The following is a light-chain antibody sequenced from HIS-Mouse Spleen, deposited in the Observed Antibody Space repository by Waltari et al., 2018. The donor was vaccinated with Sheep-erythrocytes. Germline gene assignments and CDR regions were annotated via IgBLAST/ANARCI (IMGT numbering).Light chain of an antibody. V-gene: IGLV2-11*01. CDR3: CSYAGSYTFWV. CDR2: DVS. J-gene: IGLJ3*02. CDR1: SSDVCGYNF. Sequence: QSALTQPRSVSGSPGQSVTISCTGTSSDVCGYNFVSWYQQHPGKAPNLMIYDVSRRPSGVPDRFSGSKSGNTASLTISGLQAEDEADYYCCSYAGSYTFWVFGGGTKLTVL.